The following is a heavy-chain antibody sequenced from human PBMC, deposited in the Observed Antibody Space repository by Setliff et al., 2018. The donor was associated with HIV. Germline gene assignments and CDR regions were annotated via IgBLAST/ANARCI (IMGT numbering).Heavy chain of an antibody. CDR3: ARDHRSNWGREGAFDI. CDR2: IYYSGST. V-gene: IGHV4-31*03. J-gene: IGHJ3*02. CDR1: GGSISSGGYY. Sequence: PSETLSLTCTVSGGSISSGGYYWSWIRQPPGKGLEWIGYIYYSGSTYYNPSLKSRVTISVDTSKNQFSLKLSSVTAADTAVYSCARDHRSNWGREGAFDIWGQGTMVTVSS. D-gene: IGHD7-27*01.